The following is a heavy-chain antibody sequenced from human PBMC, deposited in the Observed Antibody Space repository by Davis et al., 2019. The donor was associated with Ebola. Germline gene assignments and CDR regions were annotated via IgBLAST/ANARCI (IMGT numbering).Heavy chain of an antibody. CDR1: GFTFSSYA. D-gene: IGHD3-3*01. V-gene: IGHV3-23*01. Sequence: GGSLRLSCAASGFTFSSYAMSWVRQAPGKGLEWVSAISGSGGSTYYADSVKGRFTISRDNSKNTLYLQMNSLRAEDTAVYYCAKAPRFLEWLLNWYFDLWGRGTLVTVSS. J-gene: IGHJ2*01. CDR3: AKAPRFLEWLLNWYFDL. CDR2: ISGSGGST.